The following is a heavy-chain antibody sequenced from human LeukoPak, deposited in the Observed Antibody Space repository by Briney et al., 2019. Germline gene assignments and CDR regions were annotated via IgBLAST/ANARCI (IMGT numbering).Heavy chain of an antibody. CDR2: IKQDGSEK. V-gene: IGHV3-7*01. D-gene: IGHD2-2*01. CDR3: ARGGVCSSTSCYPFDY. Sequence: GGSLRLSCAASGFTFSSYAMSWVRQAPGKGLEWVANIKQDGSEKYYVDSVKGRFTISRDNAKNSLYLQMNSLRAEDTAVYYCARGGVCSSTSCYPFDYWGQGTLDTVSS. CDR1: GFTFSSYA. J-gene: IGHJ4*02.